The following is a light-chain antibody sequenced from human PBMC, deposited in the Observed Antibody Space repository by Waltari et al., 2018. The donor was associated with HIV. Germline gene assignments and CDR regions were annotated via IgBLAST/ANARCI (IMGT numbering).Light chain of an antibody. CDR1: SSNIGSNY. CDR2: RNN. CDR3: AAWGNSLSLL. Sequence: QSVLTQPPSASGTPGQRVTISCSGRSSNIGSNYVFWYQQLPGTAPKLLLYRNNQRPSGVPDRFSGSKSGISASLAISGLRSEDEADYYCAAWGNSLSLLFGGGTKLTVL. J-gene: IGLJ2*01. V-gene: IGLV1-47*01.